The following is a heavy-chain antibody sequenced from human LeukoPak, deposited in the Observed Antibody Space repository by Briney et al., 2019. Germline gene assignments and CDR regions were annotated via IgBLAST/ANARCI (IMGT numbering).Heavy chain of an antibody. D-gene: IGHD1-7*01. J-gene: IGHJ4*02. CDR1: GLTVSSYG. V-gene: IGHV3-7*01. Sequence: GGSLRLALAASGLTVSSYGMGWGRQAPGKGLEWGANIKQDGREKYYVASVKGRFTISRDNAKNSLYLQMTSLRAEDPAVYYCARDQGSWNYGDYWGQGTLVTVSS. CDR3: ARDQGSWNYGDY. CDR2: IKQDGREK.